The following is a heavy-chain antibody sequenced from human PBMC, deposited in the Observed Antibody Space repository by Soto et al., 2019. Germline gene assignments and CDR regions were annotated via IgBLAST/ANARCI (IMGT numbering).Heavy chain of an antibody. D-gene: IGHD3-10*01. CDR2: IRSKAYGGTT. J-gene: IGHJ6*02. CDR3: TRDYITYYYYGMDV. V-gene: IGHV3-49*04. CDR1: GFTFGDYA. Sequence: EVQLVESGGGLVQPGRSLRLSCTASGFTFGDYAMSWVRQAPGKGLEWVGFIRSKAYGGTTEYAASVKGRFTISRDDSKSIAYLQMNSLKTEDTAVYYCTRDYITYYYYGMDVWGQGTTVTVSS.